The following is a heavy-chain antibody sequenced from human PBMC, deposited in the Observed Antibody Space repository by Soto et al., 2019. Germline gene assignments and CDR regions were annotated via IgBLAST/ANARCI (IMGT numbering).Heavy chain of an antibody. CDR1: GGSISNYY. Sequence: QVPLQESGPGLVKPSETLSLSCTVSGGSISNYYWSWFRQTPGKGLVWIGYVHNSWGSNYNPSLKSRVALSLETSKIQFSLKLTSGTATVAAVYYFALQGFGALHGRVDVWGQGTTVTVSS. CDR2: VHNSWGS. D-gene: IGHD3-10*01. J-gene: IGHJ6*02. CDR3: ALQGFGALHGRVDV. V-gene: IGHV4-59*08.